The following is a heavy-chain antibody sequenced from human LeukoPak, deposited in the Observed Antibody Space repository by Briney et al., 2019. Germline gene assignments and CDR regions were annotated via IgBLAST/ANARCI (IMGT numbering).Heavy chain of an antibody. CDR1: GFTFRSFY. Sequence: GGSLRLSCAASGFTFRSFYMSWDRQAPGKGLEWVAKVNEDGRQIYYADSVKGRFTISRDNAKNSVHLQMNNLRVEDTAVYYCAKDEVGGHFEYWGQGILVTVSS. CDR2: VNEDGRQI. J-gene: IGHJ4*02. V-gene: IGHV3-7*01. CDR3: AKDEVGGHFEY.